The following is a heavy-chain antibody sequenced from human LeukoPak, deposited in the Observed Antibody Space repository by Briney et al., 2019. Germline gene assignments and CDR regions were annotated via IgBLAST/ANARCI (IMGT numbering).Heavy chain of an antibody. J-gene: IGHJ4*02. CDR3: ARETSSGWDVKRHYFDY. CDR1: GFTFSDYY. D-gene: IGHD6-19*01. CDR2: ISSSGSTI. Sequence: GGSLRLSCAASGFTFSDYYMSWIRQAPGKGLEWVSYISSSGSTIYYADSVKGRFTISRDNAKNSLYLQMNSLRAEDTAVYYCARETSSGWDVKRHYFDYWGQGTLVTVSS. V-gene: IGHV3-11*01.